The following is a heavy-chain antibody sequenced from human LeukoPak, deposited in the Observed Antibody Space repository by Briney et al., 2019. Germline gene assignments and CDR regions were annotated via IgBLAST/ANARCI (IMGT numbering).Heavy chain of an antibody. CDR1: GLIVSSNY. D-gene: IGHD5-12*01. V-gene: IGHV3-53*01. J-gene: IGHJ3*02. CDR3: ARVIVATNTFDAFDI. CDR2: LYGDGSA. Sequence: PGGSPRLSCAASGLIVSSNYMSWVRQAPGKGLEWVSILYGDGSAYYADSMKGRFTISRDNSKNTLYLQMSSLRVEDTAVYYCARVIVATNTFDAFDIWGQGTMVTVSS.